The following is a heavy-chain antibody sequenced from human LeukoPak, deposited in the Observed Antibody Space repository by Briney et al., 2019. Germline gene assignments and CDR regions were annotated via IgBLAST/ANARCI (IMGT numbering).Heavy chain of an antibody. CDR2: ISSSSSYI. J-gene: IGHJ4*02. V-gene: IGHV3-21*01. CDR3: ARQMSSSWHDY. D-gene: IGHD6-13*01. Sequence: PGGSLRLSCAASGFTFSSYSMNWVRQAPGNGLEWVSSISSSSSYIYYAESVKGRFTISRDNAKNSLYLQINSLRAEDTAVYYGARQMSSSWHDYWGQGTLVTVSS. CDR1: GFTFSSYS.